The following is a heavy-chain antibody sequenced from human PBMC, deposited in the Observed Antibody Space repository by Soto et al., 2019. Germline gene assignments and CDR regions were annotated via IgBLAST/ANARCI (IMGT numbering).Heavy chain of an antibody. D-gene: IGHD3-10*01. V-gene: IGHV5-51*01. CDR2: IYPGDSDT. Sequence: LKISCQGSGYSFATYWIDWVRQMPGKGLEWVGVIYPGDSDTRYSPSFRGQVTISADKSISHVYLQWSSLKASDTAMYYCARNRLRQYYYGMDVWGQGTTVTVSS. J-gene: IGHJ6*02. CDR1: GYSFATYW. CDR3: ARNRLRQYYYGMDV.